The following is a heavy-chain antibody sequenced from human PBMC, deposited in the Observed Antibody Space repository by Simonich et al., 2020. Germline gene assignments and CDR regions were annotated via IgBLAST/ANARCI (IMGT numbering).Heavy chain of an antibody. CDR3: ARDSSGWFDY. V-gene: IGHV3-74*01. CDR1: GFTFSSYW. J-gene: IGHJ4*02. Sequence: EVQLVESGGGLVQPGGSLRLSCAASGFTFSSYWMHWVRQAPGKGLVGVSRMNSDGSSTSYADSVKGRFTISRDNAKNTLYLQMNSQRAEDTAVYYCARDSSGWFDYWGQGTLVTVSS. D-gene: IGHD6-19*01. CDR2: MNSDGSST.